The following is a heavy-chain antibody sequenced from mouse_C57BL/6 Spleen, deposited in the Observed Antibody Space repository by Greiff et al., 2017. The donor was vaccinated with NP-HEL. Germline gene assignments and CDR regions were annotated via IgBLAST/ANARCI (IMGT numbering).Heavy chain of an antibody. V-gene: IGHV1-4*01. D-gene: IGHD2-3*01. CDR2: INPSSGYT. J-gene: IGHJ2*01. CDR1: GYTFTSYT. Sequence: QVQLQQSGAELARPGASVKMSCKASGYTFTSYTMHWVKQRPGQGLEWIGYINPSSGYTKYNQKFKDKATLTADKSSSTAYMQLSSLTAEDSAVYYCAGGDGDYFDYWGQGTTLTVSS. CDR3: AGGDGDYFDY.